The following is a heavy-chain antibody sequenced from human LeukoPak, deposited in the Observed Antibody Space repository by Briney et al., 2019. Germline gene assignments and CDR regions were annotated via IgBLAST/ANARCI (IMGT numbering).Heavy chain of an antibody. Sequence: GAAVKVSFKSSGYTFTYYDIDWVRQAPGQGLEWMALMNPNSGGTSYAQKVQGRGSMTMDTAISTAYMELSRLRFDDKAVYYCARNKAGKPLDYWGQGTLVTVSS. D-gene: IGHD6-25*01. CDR3: ARNKAGKPLDY. CDR1: GYTFTYYD. CDR2: MNPNSGGT. J-gene: IGHJ4*02. V-gene: IGHV1-2*02.